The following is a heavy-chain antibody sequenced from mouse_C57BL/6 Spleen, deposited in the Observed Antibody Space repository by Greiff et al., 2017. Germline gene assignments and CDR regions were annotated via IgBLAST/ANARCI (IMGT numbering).Heavy chain of an antibody. J-gene: IGHJ2*01. CDR1: GFSLTSYG. V-gene: IGHV2-5*01. Sequence: VMLVESGPGLVQPSQSLSITCTVSGFSLTSYGVHWVRQSPGKGLEWLGVIWRGGSTDYNAAFMSRLSITKDNSKSQVFFKMNSLQADDTAIYYCAKNWGSNYDYFDYWGQGTTLTVSS. CDR3: AKNWGSNYDYFDY. CDR2: IWRGGST. D-gene: IGHD2-5*01.